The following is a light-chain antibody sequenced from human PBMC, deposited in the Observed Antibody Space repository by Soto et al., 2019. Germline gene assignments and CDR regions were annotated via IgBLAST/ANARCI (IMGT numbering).Light chain of an antibody. J-gene: IGLJ1*01. CDR3: CSYAGTNTFV. CDR2: EGN. Sequence: QSALTQPASVSGSPGQSITISCTGTSSDVGSYNLVSWYQQHPGKAPKLMIYEGNKRPSGVSNRFSGSKSANTASLTISGLQTDDEADYYCCSYAGTNTFVVGTGTKLTVL. CDR1: SSDVGSYNL. V-gene: IGLV2-23*01.